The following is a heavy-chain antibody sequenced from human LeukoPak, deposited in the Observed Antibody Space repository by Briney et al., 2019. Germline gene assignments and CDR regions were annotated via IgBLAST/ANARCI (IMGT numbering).Heavy chain of an antibody. D-gene: IGHD3-22*01. V-gene: IGHV3-48*02. J-gene: IGHJ4*02. CDR1: GFTFSSYS. CDR3: ARDYRYYDSSGYYSFDY. CDR2: ISGNSKTI. Sequence: GGSLRHSCAASGFTFSSYSMNWVRQAPGKGLEWVSYISGNSKTIYYADSVKGRFTISRDNAKNSLYLQMNSLRDEDTAVYYCARDYRYYDSSGYYSFDYWGQGTLVTVSS.